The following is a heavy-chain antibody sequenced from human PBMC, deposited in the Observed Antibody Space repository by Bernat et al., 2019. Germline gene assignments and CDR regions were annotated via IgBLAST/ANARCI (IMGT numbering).Heavy chain of an antibody. D-gene: IGHD3-10*01. CDR1: GGSISSGGYY. CDR2: IYYSGST. Sequence: QVQLQESGPGLVKPSGTLSLTCAVSGGSISSGGYYWSWIRQHPGKGLEWIGYIYYSGSTYYNPSLKSRVTISVDTSKNQFSLKLSSVTAADTAVYYCARVEAEAMGSGYFGYWGQGTLVTVSS. J-gene: IGHJ4*02. V-gene: IGHV4-31*11. CDR3: ARVEAEAMGSGYFGY.